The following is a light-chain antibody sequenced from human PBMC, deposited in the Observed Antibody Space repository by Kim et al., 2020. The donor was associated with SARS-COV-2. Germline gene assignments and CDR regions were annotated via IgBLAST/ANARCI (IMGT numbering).Light chain of an antibody. Sequence: QSALTQPASVSGSPGQSITISCTGTSSDVRSFDLVSWYQHHPGKAPKLIIYEGKKRPSGVSNRFSGSKSDNTVSLTISGLQAEDEADYYCCSYAGWTWLFGGGTQLTVL. CDR3: CSYAGWTWL. J-gene: IGLJ3*02. CDR2: EGK. V-gene: IGLV2-23*01. CDR1: SSDVRSFDL.